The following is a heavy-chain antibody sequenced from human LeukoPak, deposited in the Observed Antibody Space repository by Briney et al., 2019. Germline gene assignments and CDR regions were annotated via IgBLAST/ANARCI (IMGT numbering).Heavy chain of an antibody. J-gene: IGHJ4*02. V-gene: IGHV3-23*01. D-gene: IGHD3-10*01. CDR2: ISGSGGST. CDR1: GFTFSSYA. CDR3: ATDPTPRITMVREDLFDY. Sequence: GGSLRLSCAASGFTFSSYAMSWVRQAPGKGLEWVAAISGSGGSTYYADSVKGRFTISRDNSKNTLYLQMNSLRAEDTAVYYCATDPTPRITMVREDLFDYWGQRTPVTVSS.